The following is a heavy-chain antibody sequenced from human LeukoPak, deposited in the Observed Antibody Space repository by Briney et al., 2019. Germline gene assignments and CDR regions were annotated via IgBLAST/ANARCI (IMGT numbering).Heavy chain of an antibody. CDR2: IYSGGST. CDR3: ARDSRSGSYSGWFDP. D-gene: IGHD1-26*01. V-gene: IGHV3-53*01. J-gene: IGHJ5*02. Sequence: GGSLRLSCAASGFTVSSNYMSWVRQAPGKGLEWVSVIYSGGSTYYADSVKGRFTISRDNSKNTLYLQMNSLRAEDTAVYYCARDSRSGSYSGWFDPWGQGTLVTVSS. CDR1: GFTVSSNY.